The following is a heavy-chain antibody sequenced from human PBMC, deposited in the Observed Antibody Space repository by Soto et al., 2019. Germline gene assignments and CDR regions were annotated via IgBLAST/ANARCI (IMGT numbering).Heavy chain of an antibody. Sequence: QVQLVESGGGLVKPGGSLRLSCAASGFTFSDYYMSWIRQAPGKGLEWVSYISSSGSTIYYADSVKGRFTISGDNAKNSLHLQMNSLRAEDTAVYYCAREHFSSSWYLGGMDVWGQGTTVTVSS. J-gene: IGHJ6*02. CDR2: ISSSGSTI. V-gene: IGHV3-11*01. CDR1: GFTFSDYY. CDR3: AREHFSSSWYLGGMDV. D-gene: IGHD6-13*01.